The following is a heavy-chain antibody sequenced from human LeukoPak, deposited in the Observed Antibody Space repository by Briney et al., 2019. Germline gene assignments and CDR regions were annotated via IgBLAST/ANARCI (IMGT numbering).Heavy chain of an antibody. J-gene: IGHJ5*02. Sequence: ASVKVSCKASGHTFTSYYIHWGRQAPGQGLEWMGIINPSGGSTSYAQKFQGRVTMTRDTSTSTVYMELSSLRSEDTAVYYCARDPVVSTSPRAYWFDPWGQGTLVTVS. D-gene: IGHD2-2*01. CDR3: ARDPVVSTSPRAYWFDP. CDR1: GHTFTSYY. CDR2: INPSGGST. V-gene: IGHV1-46*01.